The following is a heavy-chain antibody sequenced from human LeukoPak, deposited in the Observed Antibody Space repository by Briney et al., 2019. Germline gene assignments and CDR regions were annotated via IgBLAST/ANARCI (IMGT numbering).Heavy chain of an antibody. CDR3: ARGPDDYRSIDY. J-gene: IGHJ4*02. CDR1: EFTVSSNY. V-gene: IGHV3-53*01. Sequence: PGGSLRLSCVASEFTVSSNYMNWVRQAPGKGLEWVSVLYSGGSTYYADSVKGRFTISRDNSKNTLYLQMNNLRAEDTAVYYCARGPDDYRSIDYWGQGTLVTVSS. CDR2: LYSGGST. D-gene: IGHD4-11*01.